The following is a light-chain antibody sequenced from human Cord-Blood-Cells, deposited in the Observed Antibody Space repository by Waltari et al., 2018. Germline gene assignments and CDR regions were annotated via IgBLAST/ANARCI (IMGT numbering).Light chain of an antibody. V-gene: IGKV3-11*01. CDR2: DAS. CDR1: QSVSSY. Sequence: EIVLTHSPATLSLSPGDRSTLSCRASQSVSSYLAWYKQKPGQAPRLLIYDASNRATGIPARFSGSGSGTDFTLTISSIEPEDFAVYYCQQRSNWPPFTFGPGTKVDIK. CDR3: QQRSNWPPFT. J-gene: IGKJ3*01.